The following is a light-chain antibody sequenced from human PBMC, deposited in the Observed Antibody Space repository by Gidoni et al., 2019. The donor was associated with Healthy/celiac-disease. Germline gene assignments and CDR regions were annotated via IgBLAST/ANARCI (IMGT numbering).Light chain of an antibody. CDR3: QQRSNWPPGHT. CDR2: DAS. V-gene: IGKV3-11*01. J-gene: IGKJ4*01. CDR1: QSVSSY. Sequence: EIVLTQSPATLSLSPGERATLSCRASQSVSSYLAWYQQNPGQAPRLLIYDASNRATGIPARFSGSGSGTDFTLTISSLEPEDFAVYYCQQRSNWPPGHTFGGGTKVEIK.